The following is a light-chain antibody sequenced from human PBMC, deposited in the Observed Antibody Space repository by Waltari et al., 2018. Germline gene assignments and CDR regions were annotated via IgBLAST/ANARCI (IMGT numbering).Light chain of an antibody. CDR2: KDS. Sequence: SYELTQPSSVSVSPGQTARITCSGDVLAKRYTRWFQQKPGQAPVLVIYKDSERPSGIPVRFSGSSSGTTGTLTISGAQVEDEADYYCYSVDDNKRVFGGGTKLTVL. CDR1: VLAKRY. J-gene: IGLJ2*01. V-gene: IGLV3-27*01. CDR3: YSVDDNKRV.